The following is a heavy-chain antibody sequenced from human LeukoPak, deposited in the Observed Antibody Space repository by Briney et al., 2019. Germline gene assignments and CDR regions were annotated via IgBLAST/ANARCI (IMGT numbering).Heavy chain of an antibody. CDR3: ATGRGDPTHCCGMDV. CDR1: GYTLTKLS. J-gene: IGHJ6*02. CDR2: FHPEDGET. Sequence: SVKVSCKVSGYTLTKLSMHWERQPHRKGLEWKGGFHPEDGETIYAQKFQGRVTMTEDTSADTAYMELSSLRSEDTAVYYCATGRGDPTHCCGMDVWGQGTTVTVSS. V-gene: IGHV1-24*01. D-gene: IGHD2-15*01.